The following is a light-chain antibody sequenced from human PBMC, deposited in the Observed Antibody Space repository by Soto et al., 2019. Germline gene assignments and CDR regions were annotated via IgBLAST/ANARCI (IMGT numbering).Light chain of an antibody. V-gene: IGLV2-14*01. CDR1: SSDIGGFNS. J-gene: IGLJ1*01. Sequence: QSVLTQPASVSGSPGQSITISCIGTSSDIGGFNSVSWYQQHPGKVPRLMIFEVSNRPSGVSNRFSGSKSGNTASLTISGLQADDEADYYCYSYTSSTSYVFGTGTKLTVL. CDR3: YSYTSSTSYV. CDR2: EVS.